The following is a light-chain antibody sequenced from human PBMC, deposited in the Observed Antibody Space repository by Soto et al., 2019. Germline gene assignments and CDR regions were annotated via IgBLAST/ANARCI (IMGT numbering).Light chain of an antibody. CDR2: DVT. Sequence: QSVLTLPASVSGSPGQSIAISCTGTSSDVGGYNYVSWYQQHPGKAPKLMIYDVTTRPSGVSNRFSGSKSGNTAALTISGLQAEDEADYYCSSYTSDTTGVFGTGTRSPS. CDR1: SSDVGGYNY. V-gene: IGLV2-14*03. CDR3: SSYTSDTTGV. J-gene: IGLJ1*01.